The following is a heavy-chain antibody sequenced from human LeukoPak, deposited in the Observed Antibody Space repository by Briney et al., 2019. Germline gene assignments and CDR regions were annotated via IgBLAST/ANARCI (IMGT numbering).Heavy chain of an antibody. CDR1: GVTFYQAA. V-gene: IGHV3-23*01. D-gene: IGHD6-13*01. Sequence: GGSLRLSCAASGVTFYQAAMTWVRQAPGKGLEWVSGISGSGNTTYYADSVKGRFTISRDNSKNTLYLQMNSLRANDTAVYYCATGAGSSWYFYYWGQGIPVTVSS. CDR2: ISGSGNTT. J-gene: IGHJ4*02. CDR3: ATGAGSSWYFYY.